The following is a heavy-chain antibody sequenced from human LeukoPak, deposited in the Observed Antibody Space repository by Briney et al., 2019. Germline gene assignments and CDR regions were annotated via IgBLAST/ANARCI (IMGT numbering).Heavy chain of an antibody. D-gene: IGHD7-27*01. V-gene: IGHV4-39*07. CDR2: IYYSGST. Sequence: SETLSLTCTVSGGSISGSSYHWGWIRQPPGKGLEWIGSIYYSGSTYYNPSLKSRVTISVDTSKNQFSLKLSSVTAADTAVYYCARRRNWGPLIDYWGQGTLVTVSS. CDR3: ARRRNWGPLIDY. CDR1: GGSISGSSYH. J-gene: IGHJ4*02.